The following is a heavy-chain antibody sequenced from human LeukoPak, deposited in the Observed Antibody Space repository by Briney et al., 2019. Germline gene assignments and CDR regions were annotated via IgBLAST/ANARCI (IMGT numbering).Heavy chain of an antibody. J-gene: IGHJ4*02. Sequence: QPGGSLRLSCAAPGITFSRYAMNWVRQAPGKGLEWVSYISSSSNNIQYADSVKGRFTISRDNAKKSLYLQMNSLRDEDTAVYYYAGVRGAGYSSSIFDYWGQGTLVTVSS. V-gene: IGHV3-48*02. D-gene: IGHD3-9*01. CDR2: ISSSSNNI. CDR1: GITFSRYA. CDR3: AGVRGAGYSSSIFDY.